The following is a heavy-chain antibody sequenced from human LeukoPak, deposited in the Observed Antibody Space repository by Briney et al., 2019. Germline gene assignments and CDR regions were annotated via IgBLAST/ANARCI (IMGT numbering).Heavy chain of an antibody. J-gene: IGHJ6*03. V-gene: IGHV4-39*07. CDR1: GGSISSSSYY. CDR3: ARGESGYDSFYYYYYYMDV. Sequence: SETLSLTCTVSGGSISSSSYYWGWIRQPPGKGLEWIGSIYYSGSTYYNPSLKSRVTISVDTSKNQFSPKLSSVTAADTAVYYCARGESGYDSFYYYYYYMDVWGKGTTVTVSS. CDR2: IYYSGST. D-gene: IGHD5-12*01.